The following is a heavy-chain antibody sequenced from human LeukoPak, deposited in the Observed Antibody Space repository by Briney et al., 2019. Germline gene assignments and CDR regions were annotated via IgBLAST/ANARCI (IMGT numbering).Heavy chain of an antibody. CDR3: PLELGEGFDY. J-gene: IGHJ4*02. D-gene: IGHD1-7*01. Sequence: PGGSLRLSCTVSGFTVSSNSMSWVRQAPGKGLEWVSYISSGSGTIYYADSVKGRFTISRDNAKNSLYLQMNSLRAEDTAVYYCPLELGEGFDYWGQGTLVTVSS. CDR2: ISSGSGTI. V-gene: IGHV3-48*01. CDR1: GFTVSSNS.